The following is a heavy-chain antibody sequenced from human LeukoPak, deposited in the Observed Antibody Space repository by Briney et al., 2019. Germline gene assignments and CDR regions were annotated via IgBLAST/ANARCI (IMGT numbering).Heavy chain of an antibody. V-gene: IGHV3-21*01. D-gene: IGHD2-21*02. CDR3: ARDSDWRIVVVTVMDY. CDR2: ISSSSSYI. J-gene: IGHJ4*02. Sequence: PGGSLRLSCAAPGFTFSSYSMNWGRQAPGKGLEWVSSISSSSSYIYYADSVKGRFTISRDNAKNSLYLQMNSLRAEDTAVYYCARDSDWRIVVVTVMDYWGQGTLVTVSS. CDR1: GFTFSSYS.